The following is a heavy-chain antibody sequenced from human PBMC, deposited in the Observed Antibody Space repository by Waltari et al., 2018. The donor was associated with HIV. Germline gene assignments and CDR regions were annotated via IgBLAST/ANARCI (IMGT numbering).Heavy chain of an antibody. CDR2: IYYTGST. V-gene: IGHV4-31*03. CDR3: ARGLDSSGYYYGLGDAFDI. J-gene: IGHJ3*02. Sequence: QVQLQESGPGLVKPSQTLSLSCTVSGGSISSGDYYWSWIRQHPGKGLEWIWYIYYTGSTYYNSSLKSRVTISVDMSKNQFSLKLTSVTAADTAVYYCARGLDSSGYYYGLGDAFDIWGQGTMVTVSS. CDR1: GGSISSGDYY. D-gene: IGHD3-22*01.